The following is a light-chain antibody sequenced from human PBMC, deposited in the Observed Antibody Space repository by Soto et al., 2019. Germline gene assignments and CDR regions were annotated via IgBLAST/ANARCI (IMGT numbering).Light chain of an antibody. CDR1: HSVSSN. V-gene: IGKV3-15*01. J-gene: IGKJ1*01. CDR3: QQYNNWPWT. CDR2: GAS. Sequence: EIVITQSPATLSVSPGERATLSCRASHSVSSNLAWYQQKPGQAPRLLIYGASTRATGVPARFSGSGSGTEFTLTISSLQSEDFAVYYCQQYNNWPWTFGQGTKVDI.